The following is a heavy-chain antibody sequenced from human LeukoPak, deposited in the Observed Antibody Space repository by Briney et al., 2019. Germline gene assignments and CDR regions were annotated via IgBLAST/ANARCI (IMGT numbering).Heavy chain of an antibody. V-gene: IGHV1-69*05. D-gene: IGHD2-15*01. CDR1: GGSFSSEA. Sequence: ASVKVSCKAFGGSFSSEAISWVRQAPGQGLEWMGGIIPIFGTANYAQKFQGRVTITTDEFTSTAYMEVSSLRSEDTAVYYCGRKAGDCGGGSCYSIDYWGQGPWSPSPQ. CDR2: IIPIFGTA. J-gene: IGHJ4*02. CDR3: GRKAGDCGGGSCYSIDY.